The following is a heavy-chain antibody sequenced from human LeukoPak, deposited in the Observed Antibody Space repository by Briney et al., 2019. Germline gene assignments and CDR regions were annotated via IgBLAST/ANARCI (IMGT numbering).Heavy chain of an antibody. J-gene: IGHJ4*02. CDR3: ARSSGLQDFDY. V-gene: IGHV4-61*02. Sequence: TLPLTCAVSGGSISSGSYYWSWIRQPAGKGLEWIGRIYTSGSTNYNPSLKSQVTISVDTSKNQFSLKLSSVTAADTAVYYCARSSGLQDFDYWGQGTLVTVSS. CDR1: GGSISSGSYY. D-gene: IGHD3-22*01. CDR2: IYTSGST.